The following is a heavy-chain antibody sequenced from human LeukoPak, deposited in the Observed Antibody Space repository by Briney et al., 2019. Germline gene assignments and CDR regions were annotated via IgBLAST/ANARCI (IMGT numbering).Heavy chain of an antibody. CDR2: VSNSGST. D-gene: IGHD3-22*01. CDR3: AREEGIVVSPFYYYYGMDV. J-gene: IGHJ6*02. V-gene: IGHV4-39*02. Sequence: SETLSLTCTVSGGSISSSSYYWGWIRQSPGKGLEWIGTVSNSGSTYYNPSLKSRVTISGDTAKNQFSLKLSSVTAADTAVYYCAREEGIVVSPFYYYYGMDVWGQGTTVTVSS. CDR1: GGSISSSSYY.